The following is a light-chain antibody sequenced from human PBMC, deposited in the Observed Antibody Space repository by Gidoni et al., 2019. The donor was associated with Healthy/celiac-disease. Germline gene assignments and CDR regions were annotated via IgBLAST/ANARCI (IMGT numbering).Light chain of an antibody. Sequence: DSQMTQSPSSVSASVGDRVSITCRASQGIINSLACYQQKPAQAPKLLVSAASSLQRGVPSRFSGSGSGTDFTLTISSLQLEDFATYYCQQTSTFALTFGGGTKVEIK. CDR2: AAS. CDR3: QQTSTFALT. J-gene: IGKJ4*01. V-gene: IGKV1-12*01. CDR1: QGIINS.